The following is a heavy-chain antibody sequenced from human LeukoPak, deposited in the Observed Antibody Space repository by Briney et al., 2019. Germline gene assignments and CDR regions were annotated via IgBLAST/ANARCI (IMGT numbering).Heavy chain of an antibody. CDR2: IYYSGST. CDR1: GGSISSYY. J-gene: IGHJ4*02. CDR3: ARGIAAAGPRYYFDY. D-gene: IGHD6-13*01. V-gene: IGHV4-59*12. Sequence: PSETLSLTCTVSGGSISSYYWSWLRQPPGEGLEWIGYIYYSGSTNYNPSLKSRVTISVDTSKNQFSLKLSSVTAADTAVYYCARGIAAAGPRYYFDYWGQGTLVTVSS.